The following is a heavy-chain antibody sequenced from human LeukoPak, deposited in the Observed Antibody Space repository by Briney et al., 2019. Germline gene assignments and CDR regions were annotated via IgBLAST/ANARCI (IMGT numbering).Heavy chain of an antibody. D-gene: IGHD3-3*01. V-gene: IGHV3-11*04. Sequence: GGSLRLSCAASGFTFSNAYMNWVRQAPGKGLEWVSYISSSGSTIYYADSVKGRFTISRDNAKNSLYLQMNSLRAEDTAVYYCARGDYDFWSGYYRNYGMDVWGQGTTVTVSS. CDR3: ARGDYDFWSGYYRNYGMDV. CDR2: ISSSGSTI. CDR1: GFTFSNAY. J-gene: IGHJ6*02.